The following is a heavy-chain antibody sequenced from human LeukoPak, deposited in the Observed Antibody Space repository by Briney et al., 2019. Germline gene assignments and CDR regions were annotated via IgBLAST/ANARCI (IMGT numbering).Heavy chain of an antibody. J-gene: IGHJ3*02. CDR2: ISGSADST. CDR1: GFTFSTYA. D-gene: IGHD1-26*01. CDR3: AREVGTPQAFDI. Sequence: PGGSLRLSCAASGFTFSTYAMSWVRQAPGKGLEWVSAISGSADSTYYADSVKGQFAISRDNSKNTLYLQMNSLKAEDTAIYYCAREVGTPQAFDIWGQGTMVTVSS. V-gene: IGHV3-23*01.